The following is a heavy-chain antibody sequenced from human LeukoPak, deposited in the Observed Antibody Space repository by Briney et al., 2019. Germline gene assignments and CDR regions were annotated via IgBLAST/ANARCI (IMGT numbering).Heavy chain of an antibody. J-gene: IGHJ4*02. V-gene: IGHV1-18*01. CDR3: ARAIYFSDYSNYFFDY. CDR1: GYTFTSYG. Sequence: ASVKVSCKASGYTFTSYGISWVRQAPGQGLEWMGWISAYNGNTNYAQKLQGRVTMTTDTSTSTAYMELRSLRSDDTAVYYCARAIYFSDYSNYFFDYWGQGTLVTVSS. D-gene: IGHD4-11*01. CDR2: ISAYNGNT.